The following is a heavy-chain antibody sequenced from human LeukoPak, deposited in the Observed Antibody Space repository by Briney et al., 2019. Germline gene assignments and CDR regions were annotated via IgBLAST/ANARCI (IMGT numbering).Heavy chain of an antibody. CDR1: GFTFSNAW. CDR2: IKSKTYGGTT. V-gene: IGHV3-15*01. Sequence: PGGSLRLSCAASGFTFSNAWMSWIRQAPGKGLEWVGRIKSKTYGGTTEYAASVKGRFTISRDDSKSSAYLQMNSLKTEDTAVYYCTRDRYYYDSNGHFDAFDIWGQGTMVTVSS. J-gene: IGHJ3*02. CDR3: TRDRYYYDSNGHFDAFDI. D-gene: IGHD3-22*01.